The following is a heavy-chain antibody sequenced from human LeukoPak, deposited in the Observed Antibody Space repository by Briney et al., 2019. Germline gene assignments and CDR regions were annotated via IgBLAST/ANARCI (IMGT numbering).Heavy chain of an antibody. CDR2: ISSSSSYI. D-gene: IGHD2-15*01. CDR3: ARVAGHEAFDI. J-gene: IGHJ3*02. V-gene: IGHV3-21*01. Sequence: GGSLRLSCAASGFTFSSYWMSWVRQAPGKGLEWVSSISSSSSYIYYADSVKGRFTISRDNAKNSLYLQMNSLRAEDTAVYYCARVAGHEAFDIWGQGTMITVSS. CDR1: GFTFSSYW.